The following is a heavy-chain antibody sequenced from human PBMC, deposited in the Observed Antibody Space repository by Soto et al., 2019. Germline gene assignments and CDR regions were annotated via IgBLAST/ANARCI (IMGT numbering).Heavy chain of an antibody. CDR2: VYYNGLI. CDR1: GGSMSGGGF. V-gene: IGHV4-39*02. Sequence: QLQLQESGPGLVKPSETLSLTCTVSGGSMSGGGFWDWLRQPPGKGLEWLGIVYYNGLIFYNSSLRSRLSLSIDTSKNHLVLNLTSLTAADTAVYYCAGNFRNNGNYWGPGTLVTVSS. J-gene: IGHJ4*02. D-gene: IGHD1-1*01. CDR3: AGNFRNNGNY.